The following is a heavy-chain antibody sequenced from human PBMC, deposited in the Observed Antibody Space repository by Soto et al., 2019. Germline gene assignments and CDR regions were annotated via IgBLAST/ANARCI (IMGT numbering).Heavy chain of an antibody. CDR2: IYRSGST. Sequence: QLQLQESGSGLVKSSQTLSLTCAVSGGSISSSGYSWSWIRQPPGKGLEWIGCIYRSGSTYYDPSLKSRVTISIDRPKNQFSLKLTSVTAADTAVYYCVRAGAQKSYFDYWGQGALVTVSS. CDR1: GGSISSSGYS. J-gene: IGHJ4*02. V-gene: IGHV4-30-2*01. CDR3: VRAGAQKSYFDY.